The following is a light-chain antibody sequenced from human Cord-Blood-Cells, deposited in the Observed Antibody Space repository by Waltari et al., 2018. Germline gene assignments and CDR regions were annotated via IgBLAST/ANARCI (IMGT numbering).Light chain of an antibody. V-gene: IGLV2-23*01. CDR1: SSDVGSYNL. J-gene: IGLJ2*01. CDR3: CSYAGSSTYVV. Sequence: QSALTQPASVSGSPGQSITISCTGTSSDVGSYNLVSWYQQHPGKAPKLMIYEGSKRPSGVSSRFAGSKSGNTASLTISGLQAEDEADYYCCSYAGSSTYVVFGGGTKLTVL. CDR2: EGS.